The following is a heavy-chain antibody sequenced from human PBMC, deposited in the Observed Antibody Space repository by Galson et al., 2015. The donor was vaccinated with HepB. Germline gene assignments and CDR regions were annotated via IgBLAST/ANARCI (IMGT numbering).Heavy chain of an antibody. CDR2: INISGGT. CDR1: GGSVSNSAYY. V-gene: IGHV4-61*02. CDR3: ARYGDIPSAHFAY. Sequence: TLSLTCTVSGGSVSNSAYYWSWIRQPAGKEMEWIGRINISGGTSYSPSLRSRVTVSLDTSRNQFSLKLTSVTAADSAVYYCARYGDIPSAHFAYWGQGALDTVSS. D-gene: IGHD3-9*01. J-gene: IGHJ4*02.